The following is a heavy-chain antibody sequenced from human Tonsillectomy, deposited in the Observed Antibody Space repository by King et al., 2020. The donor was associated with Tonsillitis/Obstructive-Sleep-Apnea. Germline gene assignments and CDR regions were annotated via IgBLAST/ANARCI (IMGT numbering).Heavy chain of an antibody. J-gene: IGHJ3*02. Sequence: QLQESGPGLVKPSETLSLTCTVSGGSISSYYWSWIRQPPGKGLEWIGYTYYSGSTNYNPSLKRRVTISVDTSKNQFSLKLSSVTAADTAVYYCARDMVLEAGGDAFDIWGQGTMVTVSS. CDR2: TYYSGST. CDR1: GGSISSYY. V-gene: IGHV4-59*01. CDR3: ARDMVLEAGGDAFDI. D-gene: IGHD2-8*01.